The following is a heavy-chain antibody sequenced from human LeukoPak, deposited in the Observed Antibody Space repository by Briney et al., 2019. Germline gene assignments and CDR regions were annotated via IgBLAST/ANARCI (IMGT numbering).Heavy chain of an antibody. J-gene: IGHJ4*02. CDR1: GINFSNAW. V-gene: IGHV3-15*01. Sequence: GGSLRLSCAASGINFSNAWLTWVRQAPGKGLEWVGRIKSKKDGEITDYAAPVKGRFTISRDDSKDTLYLQMNSLKTEDTAVYYCSTGGGVLRFLGGQGTLVTVSS. CDR2: IKSKKDGEIT. D-gene: IGHD3-3*01. CDR3: STGGGVLRFL.